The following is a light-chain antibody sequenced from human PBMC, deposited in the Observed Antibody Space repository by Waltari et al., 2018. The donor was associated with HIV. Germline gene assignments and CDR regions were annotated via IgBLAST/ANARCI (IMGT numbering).Light chain of an antibody. CDR3: AAWDDSLSGPV. CDR1: SSNIGSIS. J-gene: IGLJ3*02. V-gene: IGLV1-47*01. Sequence: QSVLTQPPSASGTPGQRVTISCSGSSSNIGSISVYWYQQLPGTAPKLLIYRNNQRPSGVPDRFSGSKSGTSASLAISGLRSEDEADYYCAAWDDSLSGPVFGGGTKLTVL. CDR2: RNN.